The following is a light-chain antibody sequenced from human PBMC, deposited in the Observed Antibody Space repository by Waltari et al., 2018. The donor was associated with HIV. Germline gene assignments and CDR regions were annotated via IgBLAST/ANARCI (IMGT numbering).Light chain of an antibody. J-gene: IGLJ2*01. CDR3: TSYTSGSVL. CDR1: TVDVRAFKF. V-gene: IGLV2-14*01. CDR2: EVH. Sequence: QSALTQPASVSGSPGQSITISCTAITVDVRAFKFLSWYQHPPGKAPKLIIYEVHTRPSGVSDRFSGSKSGNSASLTISGLQTADEADYYCTSYTSGSVLFGGGTNLTVL.